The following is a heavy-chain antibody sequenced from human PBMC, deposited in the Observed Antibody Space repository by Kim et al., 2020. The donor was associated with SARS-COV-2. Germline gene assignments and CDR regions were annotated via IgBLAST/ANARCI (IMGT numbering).Heavy chain of an antibody. V-gene: IGHV1-69*13. CDR2: IIPIFGTA. CDR1: GGTFSSYA. Sequence: SVKVSCKASGGTFSSYAISWVRQAPGQGLEWMGGIIPIFGTANYAQKFQGRVTITADESTSTAYMELSSLRSEDTAVYYCARGGEQQLVNGFDYWGQGTLVTVSS. J-gene: IGHJ4*02. D-gene: IGHD6-13*01. CDR3: ARGGEQQLVNGFDY.